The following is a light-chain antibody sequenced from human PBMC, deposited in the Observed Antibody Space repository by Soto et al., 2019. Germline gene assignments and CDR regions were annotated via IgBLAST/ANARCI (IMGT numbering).Light chain of an antibody. CDR2: WAS. J-gene: IGKJ2*01. Sequence: DIVMTQSPDSLAVSLGERATINCKSNRTLFYPSNNKTYLAWYQQKAGQPPKLLIYWASMRESGVPDRFSGSGSGTDFTLTSSSLQAEDVAIFYCQQYYNTPYTFGQGTKVDIK. V-gene: IGKV4-1*01. CDR3: QQYYNTPYT. CDR1: RTLFYPSNNKTY.